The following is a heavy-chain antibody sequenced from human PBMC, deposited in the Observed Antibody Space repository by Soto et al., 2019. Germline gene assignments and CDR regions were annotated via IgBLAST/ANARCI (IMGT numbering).Heavy chain of an antibody. J-gene: IGHJ3*02. CDR2: INPNSGGT. Sequence: ASVKVSCKASGYTFTGYYMRWVRQAPGQGLEWMGWINPNSGGTNYAQKFQGWVTMTRDTSISTAYMELSGLRSDDTAVYYCARDHSPSSFYYDSSGYFLDAFDIWGQGTMVTVSS. CDR1: GYTFTGYY. CDR3: ARDHSPSSFYYDSSGYFLDAFDI. D-gene: IGHD3-22*01. V-gene: IGHV1-2*04.